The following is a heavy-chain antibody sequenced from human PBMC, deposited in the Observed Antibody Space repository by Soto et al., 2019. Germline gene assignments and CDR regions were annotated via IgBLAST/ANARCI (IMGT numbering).Heavy chain of an antibody. D-gene: IGHD3-22*01. CDR1: GGSISSYY. V-gene: IGHV4-59*01. J-gene: IGHJ4*02. Sequence: SETLSLTCSVSGGSISSYYWSWIRQSPGKGLEWIGYIYDSGSTKYNPSLKSRVTISIDTTNNQFYLKLDYVTAADTAVYYCAREDYFDSGGFPIWGQGTLVTVSS. CDR3: AREDYFDSGGFPI. CDR2: IYDSGST.